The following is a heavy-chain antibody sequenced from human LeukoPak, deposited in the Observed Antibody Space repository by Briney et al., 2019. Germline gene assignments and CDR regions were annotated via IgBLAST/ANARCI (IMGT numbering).Heavy chain of an antibody. CDR1: GYTFTGYY. CDR3: ARDPYYTNSFDY. Sequence: GESLKISCKGSGYTFTGYYIHWVRQAPGQGLEWMGWINPNGGGTKYAQKFQGRVTVTGDTSINTAYMELSRLKSDDTAVYYCARDPYYTNSFDYWGQGTLVTVSS. V-gene: IGHV1-2*02. CDR2: INPNGGGT. J-gene: IGHJ4*02. D-gene: IGHD3-10*01.